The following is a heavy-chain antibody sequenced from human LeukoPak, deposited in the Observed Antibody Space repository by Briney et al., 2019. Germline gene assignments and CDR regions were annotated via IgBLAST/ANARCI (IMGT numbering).Heavy chain of an antibody. J-gene: IGHJ5*02. V-gene: IGHV4-59*08. Sequence: SETLSLTCTVSGGSISSYYWSWIRQPPGKGLEWVGYIYYSGSTNYNPSLKSRVTISVEASKNQFSLKRSSVTAADTAGYYCAGHSFVGAPADPCGEGTPVTVSS. D-gene: IGHD1-26*01. CDR1: GGSISSYY. CDR3: AGHSFVGAPADP. CDR2: IYYSGST.